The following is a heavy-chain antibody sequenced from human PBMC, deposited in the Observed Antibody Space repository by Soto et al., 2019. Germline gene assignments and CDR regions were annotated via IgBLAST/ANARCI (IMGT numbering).Heavy chain of an antibody. CDR1: GYTFTGHY. D-gene: IGHD1-26*01. CDR3: GRGRSGQIVVFY. J-gene: IGHJ4*02. Sequence: ASVEVSCKASGYTFTGHYMHWVRQAPEQGPEWMGEIGPESGATRYAQRFQGRVTMTRDMSITTVYMELNNLSHDDTAVYYCGRGRSGQIVVFYWGQGTPVTVSS. V-gene: IGHV1-2*02. CDR2: IGPESGAT.